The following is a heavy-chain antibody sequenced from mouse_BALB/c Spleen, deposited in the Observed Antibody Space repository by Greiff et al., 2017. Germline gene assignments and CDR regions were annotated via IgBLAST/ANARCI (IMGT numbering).Heavy chain of an antibody. D-gene: IGHD2-10*02. CDR3: AREYGNSHFDD. CDR1: GFNIKDTY. CDR2: IDPANGNT. J-gene: IGHJ2*01. V-gene: IGHV14-3*02. Sequence: VQLKESGAELVKPGASVKLSCTASGFNIKDTYMHWVKQRPEQGLEWIGRIDPANGNTKYDPKFQGKATITADTSSNTAYLQLSSLTSEDTAVYYCAREYGNSHFDDWGQGTTLTVSS.